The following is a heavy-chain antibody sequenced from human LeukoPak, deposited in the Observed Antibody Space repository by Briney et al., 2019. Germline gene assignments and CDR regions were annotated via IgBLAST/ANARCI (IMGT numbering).Heavy chain of an antibody. CDR3: AKDSAEVDVVVPAAIGNYYYYYMDV. CDR1: GFTFSSYG. D-gene: IGHD2-2*02. V-gene: IGHV3-30*02. CDR2: IRYDGSNK. J-gene: IGHJ6*03. Sequence: GGSLRLSCAASGFTFSSYGMHWVRQAPGKGLEWVAFIRYDGSNKYYADSVKGRFTISRDNSKNTLYLQMNSLRAEDTAVYYCAKDSAEVDVVVPAAIGNYYYYYMDVWGKGTTVTVSS.